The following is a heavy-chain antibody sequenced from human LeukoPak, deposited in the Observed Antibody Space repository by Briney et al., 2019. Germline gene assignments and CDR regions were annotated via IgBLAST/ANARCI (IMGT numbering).Heavy chain of an antibody. J-gene: IGHJ4*02. D-gene: IGHD6-13*01. Sequence: SETLSLTCTVSGGSISSYYWSWIRQPPGKGLEWIGYIYYSGSTNYNPSLKSRVTISVDTSKNQFSLKLSSVTAADTAMYYCVRHESIAAAGSLWGQGTLVTVSS. CDR3: VRHESIAAAGSL. V-gene: IGHV4-59*08. CDR1: GGSISSYY. CDR2: IYYSGST.